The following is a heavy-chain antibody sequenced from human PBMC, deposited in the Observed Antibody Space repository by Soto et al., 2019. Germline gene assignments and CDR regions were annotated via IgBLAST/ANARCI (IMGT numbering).Heavy chain of an antibody. CDR3: VRGGYCGNTDCYTHSWFDP. V-gene: IGHV1-18*04. D-gene: IGHD2-2*02. Sequence: QVQLVQSGTEVKKPGASVKVSCKASGYTFTTYVINWVRQAPGQGLEWMGWISAHNGNTNYAQRLQGRVTMTTDTSTSTAYMELRSLVSDDTAVYYCVRGGYCGNTDCYTHSWFDPWGQGTLVTVSS. CDR2: ISAHNGNT. J-gene: IGHJ5*02. CDR1: GYTFTTYV.